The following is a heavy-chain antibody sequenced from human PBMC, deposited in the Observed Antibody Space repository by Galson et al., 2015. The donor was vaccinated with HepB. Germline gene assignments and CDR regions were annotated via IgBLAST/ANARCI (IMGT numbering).Heavy chain of an antibody. CDR3: AKTDSIYIRRPFDL. Sequence: SLRLSCAASGFTFSSYTMGWVRQAPGKGLEWVSGIKGGGDTYYADSVKGRFSISRDNSKNTLYLQMNSLRAEDTAVHHCAKTDSIYIRRPFDLWGQGTMVTVSS. D-gene: IGHD3-22*01. V-gene: IGHV3-23*01. J-gene: IGHJ3*01. CDR1: GFTFSSYT. CDR2: IKGGGDT.